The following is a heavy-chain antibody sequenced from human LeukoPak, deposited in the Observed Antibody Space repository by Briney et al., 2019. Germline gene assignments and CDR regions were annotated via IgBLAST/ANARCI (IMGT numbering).Heavy chain of an antibody. Sequence: GGSLRLSCAASGFTFSSYAMSWVRQAPGKGLEWVSSISSSSSYIYYADSVKGRFTISRDNAKNSLYLQMNSLRAEDTAVYYCARDVRPWLSGWYYWGQGTLVTVSS. CDR1: GFTFSSYA. CDR2: ISSSSSYI. V-gene: IGHV3-21*01. CDR3: ARDVRPWLSGWYY. D-gene: IGHD6-19*01. J-gene: IGHJ4*02.